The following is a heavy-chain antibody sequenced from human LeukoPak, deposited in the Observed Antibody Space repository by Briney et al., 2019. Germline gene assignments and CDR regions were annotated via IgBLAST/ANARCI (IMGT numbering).Heavy chain of an antibody. D-gene: IGHD3-3*01. CDR2: IRSNAYGGTT. Sequence: PGGSLRLSCTASGFTFGDYAMSWVRQAPGKGLEWVGFIRSNAYGGTTEYAASVKGRFTISRDDSKSIAYLQMNSLKTEDTDVYYCTRDASNYDFWSGYLNWFDPWGQGTLVTVSS. J-gene: IGHJ5*02. CDR1: GFTFGDYA. V-gene: IGHV3-49*04. CDR3: TRDASNYDFWSGYLNWFDP.